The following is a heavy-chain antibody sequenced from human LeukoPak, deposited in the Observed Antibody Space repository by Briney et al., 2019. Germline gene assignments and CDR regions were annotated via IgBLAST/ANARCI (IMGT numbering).Heavy chain of an antibody. J-gene: IGHJ5*02. CDR1: GGSFSGYY. Sequence: SETLSLTCAVYGGSFSGYYWSWIRQPRGKGLEWIGEINHSGSTNYNPSLKSRVTISVDTSKNQFSLKLSSVTAADTAVYYCARGGLIVVVVAAWYNWFDPWGQGTLVTVSS. CDR3: ARGGLIVVVVAAWYNWFDP. CDR2: INHSGST. V-gene: IGHV4-34*01. D-gene: IGHD2-15*01.